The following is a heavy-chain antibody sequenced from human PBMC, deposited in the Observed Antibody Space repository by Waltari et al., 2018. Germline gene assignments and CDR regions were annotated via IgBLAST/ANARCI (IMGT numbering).Heavy chain of an antibody. J-gene: IGHJ4*02. D-gene: IGHD3-16*01. CDR1: SYSVTTGHY. Sequence: QVHPQESGPGLVRPSETLSLTCTVSSYSVTTGHYWGWIRQAPGKGLEWIGSVNHHGNTYYNPSLKSRVALSLDTSKKQFSLEMRSVSAADTAVYYCARATSGDPIEFWGQGTLVTVSS. V-gene: IGHV4-38-2*02. CDR3: ARATSGDPIEF. CDR2: VNHHGNT.